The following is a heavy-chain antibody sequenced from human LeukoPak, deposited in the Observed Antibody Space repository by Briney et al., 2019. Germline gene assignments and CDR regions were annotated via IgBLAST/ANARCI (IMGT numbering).Heavy chain of an antibody. Sequence: PGGSLRLSCAASGFTFSDYYMSWIRQAPGKGLEWVSYISSSGSTIYYADSVKGRFTISRDNAKNSLYLQMSSLRAEDTAVYYCARVAQGASTENYYYYYMDVWGKGTTVTVSS. CDR3: ARVAQGASTENYYYYYMDV. J-gene: IGHJ6*03. CDR2: ISSSGSTI. CDR1: GFTFSDYY. D-gene: IGHD1-1*01. V-gene: IGHV3-11*04.